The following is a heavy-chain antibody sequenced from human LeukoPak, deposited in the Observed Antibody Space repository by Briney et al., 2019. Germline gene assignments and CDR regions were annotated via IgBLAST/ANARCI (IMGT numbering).Heavy chain of an antibody. CDR1: GFTFSDYY. D-gene: IGHD1-7*01. CDR3: ARPQGELELLSYFQH. V-gene: IGHV3-11*01. Sequence: GGSLRLSCAASGFTFSDYYMSWIRQAPGKGLEWVSYISSSGSTIYYADSVKGRFTISRDNARNSLYLQMNSLRAEDTAVYYCARPQGELELLSYFQHWGQGTLVTVSS. J-gene: IGHJ1*01. CDR2: ISSSGSTI.